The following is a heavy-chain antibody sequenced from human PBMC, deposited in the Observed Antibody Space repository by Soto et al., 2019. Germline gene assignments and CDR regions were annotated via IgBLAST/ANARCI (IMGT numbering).Heavy chain of an antibody. D-gene: IGHD6-13*01. V-gene: IGHV4-59*12. CDR2: IYYSGST. J-gene: IGHJ1*01. Sequence: SETLSLTCTVSGGSISSYYWSWIRQPPGKGLEWIGYIYYSGSTNYNPSLKSRVTISVDTSKNQFSLKLSSVTAADTAVYYCARGLRVGTGWSSSWYQRAEYFQHWGQGTLVTVSS. CDR3: ARGLRVGTGWSSSWYQRAEYFQH. CDR1: GGSISSYY.